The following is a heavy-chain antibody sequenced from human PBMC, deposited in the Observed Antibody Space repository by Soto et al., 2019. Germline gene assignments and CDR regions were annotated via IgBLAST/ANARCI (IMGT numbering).Heavy chain of an antibody. CDR2: IYYSGST. D-gene: IGHD3-10*01. V-gene: IGHV4-61*01. CDR1: GGSVSSGSYY. CDR3: ASSYGSGSYSGYYYYGMDV. J-gene: IGHJ6*02. Sequence: SETLSLTCTVSGGSVSSGSYYWSWIRQPPGKGLEWIGYIYYSGSTNYNPSLKSRVTISVDTSKNQFSLKLSSVTAADTAVYYCASSYGSGSYSGYYYYGMDVWGQGTTVTVSS.